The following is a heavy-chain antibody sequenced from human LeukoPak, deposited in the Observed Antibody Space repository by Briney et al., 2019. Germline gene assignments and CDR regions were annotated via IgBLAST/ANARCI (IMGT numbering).Heavy chain of an antibody. CDR1: GFTFSSYA. Sequence: GGSLRLSCAASGFTFSSYAMHWVRQAPGKGLEWVAVISYDGSNKYYADSVKGRFTISGDNSKNTLYLQMNSLRAEDTAMYYCARDPYYYDSSGYYEVYYYYGMDVWGQGTTVTVSS. J-gene: IGHJ6*02. CDR2: ISYDGSNK. CDR3: ARDPYYYDSSGYYEVYYYYGMDV. V-gene: IGHV3-30-3*01. D-gene: IGHD3-22*01.